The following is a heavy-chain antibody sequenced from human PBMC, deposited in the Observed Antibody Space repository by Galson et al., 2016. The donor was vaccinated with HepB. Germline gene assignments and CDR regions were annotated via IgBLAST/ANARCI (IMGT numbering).Heavy chain of an antibody. D-gene: IGHD6-25*01. CDR3: ARPNTSGLYYYYYMDV. V-gene: IGHV4-39*01. Sequence: ETLSLSCTVSGGSISGGRYYWGWIRQSPGKGLEWIGSSYYRGSTYFNPSLKSRVTIAVDTSKNQFSLKLSSVTAADTAVYYCARPNTSGLYYYYYMDVWGKGTTVTVSS. J-gene: IGHJ6*03. CDR1: GGSISGGRYY. CDR2: SYYRGST.